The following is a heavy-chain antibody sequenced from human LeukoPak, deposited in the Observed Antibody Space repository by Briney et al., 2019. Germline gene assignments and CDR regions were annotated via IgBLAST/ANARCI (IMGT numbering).Heavy chain of an antibody. Sequence: ASVKGSCNASGYTFTSYGISWVRQAPGQGLDWMGCISSYKGNINYAQKPQGRVTMSTDTYTSTAYMEMRSLRSDDTAVYYCARVYSCIWTPADYFDYWGQGTLVTVSS. CDR2: ISSYKGNI. D-gene: IGHD6-13*01. CDR3: ARVYSCIWTPADYFDY. J-gene: IGHJ4*02. CDR1: GYTFTSYG. V-gene: IGHV1-18*01.